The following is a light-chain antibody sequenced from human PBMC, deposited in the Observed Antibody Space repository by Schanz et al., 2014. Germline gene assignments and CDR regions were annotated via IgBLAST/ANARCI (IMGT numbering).Light chain of an antibody. V-gene: IGKV3-11*01. CDR2: GAS. CDR3: QQRRDWPQT. CDR1: QSVSRY. J-gene: IGKJ1*01. Sequence: EIVLTQSPGTLSLSPGERATLSCRASQSVSRYLAWYQQKPGQAPRLLIYGASTRATGFPARFSGSGSGTEFTLTISSLEPEDFAVYYCQQRRDWPQTFGQGTKVEIK.